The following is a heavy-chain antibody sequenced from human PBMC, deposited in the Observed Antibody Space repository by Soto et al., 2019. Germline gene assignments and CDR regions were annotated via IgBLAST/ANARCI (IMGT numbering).Heavy chain of an antibody. V-gene: IGHV1-46*01. CDR1: GYTFINYY. CDR3: ARDLAAGDF. D-gene: IGHD2-21*01. CDR2: INPTGGST. J-gene: IGHJ4*02. Sequence: QVQLVQSGAEVKKPGASVKVYCKASGYTFINYYIHWVRQAPGHGLEWMAIINPTGGSTNYAQKLQGRLTLTMDTSTTPVYMELSRLTSEDTAIYSCARDLAAGDFWGQGTLVTVSS.